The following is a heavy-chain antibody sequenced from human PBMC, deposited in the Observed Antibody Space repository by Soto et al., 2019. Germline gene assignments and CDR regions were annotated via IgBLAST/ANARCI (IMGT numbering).Heavy chain of an antibody. CDR3: SRVPAVREVIENFYYGMDV. D-gene: IGHD3-10*01. CDR1: GYSFSDYA. J-gene: IGHJ6*02. Sequence: GASVKVSCKASGYSFSDYAMHWVRQAPGQRLEWMGWINAANGKTQYSQKFQGRVTITRDTSAGTASMELSSLTSEDTSVYYCSRVPAVREVIENFYYGMDVWGQGTTVTVSS. CDR2: INAANGKT. V-gene: IGHV1-3*01.